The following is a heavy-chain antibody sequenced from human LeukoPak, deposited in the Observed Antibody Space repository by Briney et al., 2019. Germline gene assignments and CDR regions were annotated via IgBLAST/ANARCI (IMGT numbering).Heavy chain of an antibody. Sequence: SETLSLTCAVPGGSFSGYYLSWIRQPPGKGLEWIGEINHSGSTNYNPSLKSRVTISVDTSKNQFSLKLSSVTAADTAVYYCARDSYGSGSYYRVTPVDYWGQGTLVTVSS. CDR2: INHSGST. CDR3: ARDSYGSGSYYRVTPVDY. D-gene: IGHD3-10*01. V-gene: IGHV4-34*01. J-gene: IGHJ4*02. CDR1: GGSFSGYY.